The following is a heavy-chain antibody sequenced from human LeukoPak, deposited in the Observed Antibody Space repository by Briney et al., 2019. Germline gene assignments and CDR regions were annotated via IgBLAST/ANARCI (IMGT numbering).Heavy chain of an antibody. D-gene: IGHD3-22*01. Sequence: GGSLRLSCAASGFTFSSYAMNWVRQAPGKGLEWVSGISGGGGSTYYADSVKGRFTISRDNSKSTLYLQMNSLRAEDTAVYYCAKVHYYDSSGYYYYYYGMDVWGQGTTVTVSS. CDR3: AKVHYYDSSGYYYYYYGMDV. V-gene: IGHV3-23*01. CDR1: GFTFSSYA. CDR2: ISGGGGST. J-gene: IGHJ6*02.